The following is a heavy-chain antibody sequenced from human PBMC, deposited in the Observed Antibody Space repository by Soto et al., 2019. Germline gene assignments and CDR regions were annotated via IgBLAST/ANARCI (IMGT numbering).Heavy chain of an antibody. CDR3: ARGRTFRSGYDPRFYYYYYYRDV. V-gene: IGHV4-34*01. CDR1: GGSFSGYY. J-gene: IGHJ6*03. Sequence: QVQLQQWGAGLLKPSETLSLTCAVYGGSFSGYYWSWIRQPPGKGLEWIGEINHSGSTNYNPSLKSRVIISVDTSKNQFSLKLSSVTAADTAVYYCARGRTFRSGYDPRFYYYYYYRDVWGKGTTVTVSS. D-gene: IGHD5-12*01. CDR2: INHSGST.